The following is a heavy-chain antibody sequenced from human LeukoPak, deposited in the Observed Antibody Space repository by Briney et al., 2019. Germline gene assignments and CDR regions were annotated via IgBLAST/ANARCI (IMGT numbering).Heavy chain of an antibody. CDR1: GYSFTSYW. Sequence: GESLKISCKGSGYSFTSYWIGWVRQVPGKGLEWMGIIYPGDSDTRYSPSFQGQVTISADKSISTAYLQRSSLKASDTAMYYCARHRYSSGSQFWFDLWGQGTLVTVSS. J-gene: IGHJ5*02. CDR3: ARHRYSSGSQFWFDL. V-gene: IGHV5-51*01. D-gene: IGHD6-19*01. CDR2: IYPGDSDT.